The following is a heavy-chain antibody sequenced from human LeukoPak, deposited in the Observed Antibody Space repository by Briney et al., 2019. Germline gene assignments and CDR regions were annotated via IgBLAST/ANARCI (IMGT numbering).Heavy chain of an antibody. D-gene: IGHD5-24*01. CDR1: GYRFIGYW. CDR3: ARSEMSTFFDF. J-gene: IGHJ5*01. CDR2: IYPGDSDT. V-gene: IGHV5-51*01. Sequence: GESLKISCQGSGYRFIGYWIGWVRQVPGKGLEWLGIIYPGDSDTKYRPSLQGQVTISVDKSINTACLQWSGLKASDTAIYYCARSEMSTFFDFWGQGTLVTVSS.